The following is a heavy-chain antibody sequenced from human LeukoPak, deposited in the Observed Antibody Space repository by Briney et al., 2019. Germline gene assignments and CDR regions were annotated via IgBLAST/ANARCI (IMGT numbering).Heavy chain of an antibody. CDR1: GYTFTSYG. J-gene: IGHJ5*02. Sequence: ASVKVSCKASGYTFTSYGISWVRQAPGQGLEWMGWISAYNGNTDYAQKFQGRVTITRNTSISTAYMELSSLRSEDTAVYYCARGDSSDYYDFWSGYPNWFDPWGQGTLVTVSS. CDR2: ISAYNGNT. V-gene: IGHV1-8*03. CDR3: ARGDSSDYYDFWSGYPNWFDP. D-gene: IGHD3-3*01.